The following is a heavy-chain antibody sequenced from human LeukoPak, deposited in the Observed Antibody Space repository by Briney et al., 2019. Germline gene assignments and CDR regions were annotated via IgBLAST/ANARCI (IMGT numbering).Heavy chain of an antibody. CDR2: ISPRGNT. V-gene: IGHV4-4*07. J-gene: IGHJ4*02. Sequence: SETLSLTCNASGASMSDNYWSWIRQPAGRGLEWLGRISPRGNTYYNPSLNSRVTISLDTSANQFSLKLRSVTAADTAGYYCARGGHSYGTFDSWGRGALVTVSS. CDR3: ARGGHSYGTFDS. D-gene: IGHD1-7*01. CDR1: GASMSDNY.